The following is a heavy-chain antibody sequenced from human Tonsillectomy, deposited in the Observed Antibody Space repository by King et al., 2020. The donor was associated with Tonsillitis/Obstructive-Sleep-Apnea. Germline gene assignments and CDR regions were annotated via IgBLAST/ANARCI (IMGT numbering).Heavy chain of an antibody. Sequence: VQLVQSGGGVVQPGRSLRLSCAASGFTFSSYGMHWVRQAPGKGLEWVAIIWNDGSDKYYADSVKGRFTISRDNSRNTLHLQMNSLRAEDTAVYYCARDFYFWRGYYYNYYGMDVWGQGPTVTVSS. CDR1: GFTFSSYG. J-gene: IGHJ6*02. CDR2: IWNDGSDK. CDR3: ARDFYFWRGYYYNYYGMDV. D-gene: IGHD3-3*01. V-gene: IGHV3-33*01.